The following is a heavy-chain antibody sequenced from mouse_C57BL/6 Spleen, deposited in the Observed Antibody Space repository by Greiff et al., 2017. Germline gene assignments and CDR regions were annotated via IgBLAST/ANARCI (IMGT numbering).Heavy chain of an antibody. V-gene: IGHV1-26*01. J-gene: IGHJ4*01. CDR2: INPNNGGT. Sequence: EVQLQQSGPELVKPGASVKISCKASGYTFTDYYMNWVKQSHGKSLEWIGDINPNNGGTSYNQKFKGKATLTLDKSSSTAYMELRSLTSEDSAVYYCARYYAMDYWGQGTSVTVSS. CDR3: ARYYAMDY. CDR1: GYTFTDYY.